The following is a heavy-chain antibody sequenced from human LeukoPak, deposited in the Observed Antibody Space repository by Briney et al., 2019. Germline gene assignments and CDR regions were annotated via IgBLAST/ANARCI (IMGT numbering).Heavy chain of an antibody. CDR1: GYTFTGYY. D-gene: IGHD5-12*01. J-gene: IGHJ4*02. Sequence: ASVKVSCTASGYTFTGYYMHWVRQAPGQGLEWMGWVNPNSGGTNYAQTFQGRVTMTRDTSISTAYMELSRLRSDDTGVYYCARELRGYSGYEGFDYWGQETLVTVSP. CDR3: ARELRGYSGYEGFDY. V-gene: IGHV1-2*02. CDR2: VNPNSGGT.